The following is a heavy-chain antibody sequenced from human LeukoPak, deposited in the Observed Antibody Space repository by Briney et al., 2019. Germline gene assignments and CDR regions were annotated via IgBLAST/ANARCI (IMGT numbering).Heavy chain of an antibody. D-gene: IGHD2-2*01. J-gene: IGHJ4*02. CDR1: GYTFSNYG. CDR2: ISAYSGNR. V-gene: IGHV1-18*01. CDR3: ARVEAYCSRTSCHDY. Sequence: GASVKVSCKASGYTFSNYGISWVRQAPGQGLEWVGWISAYSGNRDYAQKFQGRVTMSTDTSTSTADMELRSLRSKDTAVYYCARVEAYCSRTSCHDYWGQGTLVTVSS.